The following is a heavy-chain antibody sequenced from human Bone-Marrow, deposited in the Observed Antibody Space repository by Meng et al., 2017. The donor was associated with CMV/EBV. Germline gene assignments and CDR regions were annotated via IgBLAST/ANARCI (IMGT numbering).Heavy chain of an antibody. D-gene: IGHD3-22*01. Sequence: SETLSLTCTVSGGSVSSGSYYWSWIRQPPGKGLEWIGYIYYSGSTNCNPSLKSRVTISVDTSKNQFSLKLSSVTAADTAVYYCARDVGAGYYTANGMDVWGQGTTVTVSS. V-gene: IGHV4-61*01. J-gene: IGHJ6*02. CDR1: GGSVSSGSYY. CDR2: IYYSGST. CDR3: ARDVGAGYYTANGMDV.